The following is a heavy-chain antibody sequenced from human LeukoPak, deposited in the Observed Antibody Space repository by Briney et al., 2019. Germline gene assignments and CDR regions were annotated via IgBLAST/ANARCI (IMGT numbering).Heavy chain of an antibody. CDR2: INPSGGST. CDR3: ARSSLPHYYYGSGSSLDY. CDR1: GYTFTSYY. V-gene: IGHV1-46*01. D-gene: IGHD3-10*01. J-gene: IGHJ4*02. Sequence: ASVKVSCKASGYTFTSYYMHWVRQAPGQGLEWMGIINPSGGSTSYAQKFQGRVTMTRDMSTSTVYMELSSLRSEDTAVYYCARSSLPHYYYGSGSSLDYWGQGTLVTVSS.